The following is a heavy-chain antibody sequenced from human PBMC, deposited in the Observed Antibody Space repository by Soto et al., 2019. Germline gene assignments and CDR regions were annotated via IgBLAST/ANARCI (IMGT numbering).Heavy chain of an antibody. V-gene: IGHV3-30-3*01. Sequence: QVQLVESGGGVVQPGRSLRLSCAASGFTFSSYAMHWVRQAPGKGLEWVAVISYDGSNKYYADSVKGRFTISRDNSETELYLQTNSLRAEDTAVYYCATPYWDGDYGNYWGQGTMVTVSS. D-gene: IGHD4-17*01. CDR2: ISYDGSNK. J-gene: IGHJ4*02. CDR3: ATPYWDGDYGNY. CDR1: GFTFSSYA.